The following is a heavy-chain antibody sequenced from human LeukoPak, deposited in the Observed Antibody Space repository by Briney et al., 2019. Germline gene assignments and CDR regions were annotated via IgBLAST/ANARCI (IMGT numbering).Heavy chain of an antibody. CDR1: GFTFSSYA. J-gene: IGHJ4*02. CDR3: AKLSDSRGYYYWSVIDY. D-gene: IGHD3-22*01. Sequence: QPGGSLRLSCAASGFTFSSYAMSWVRQAPGKGLEWVSAISGSGGSTYYADSVKGRLTISRDNSKNTLYLQMNSLRAEDTAVYYCAKLSDSRGYYYWSVIDYWGQGTLVTVSS. CDR2: ISGSGGST. V-gene: IGHV3-23*01.